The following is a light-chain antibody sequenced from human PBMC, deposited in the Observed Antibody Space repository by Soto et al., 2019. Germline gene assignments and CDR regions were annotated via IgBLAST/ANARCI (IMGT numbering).Light chain of an antibody. V-gene: IGKV4-1*01. J-gene: IGKJ2*01. Sequence: DIVMTQSPDSLAVSLGERATINCKSSQSILYSSNNKNYLAWYQQKPGQVPKLLIYWASTRESGVPDRFSGSGSGTDFTLTISSLQAEDAAVYYCQQYYHVPYTFGQGTKLEI. CDR3: QQYYHVPYT. CDR1: QSILYSSNNKNY. CDR2: WAS.